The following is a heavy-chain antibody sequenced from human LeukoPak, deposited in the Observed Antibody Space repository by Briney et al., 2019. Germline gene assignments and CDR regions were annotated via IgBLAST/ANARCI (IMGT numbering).Heavy chain of an antibody. CDR1: GYSFTSYW. D-gene: IGHD2-2*01. J-gene: IGHJ3*02. CDR2: IYPGDSDT. CDR3: ARLRGSRYCSSTSCWVPDAFDI. Sequence: PGESLKISCKGSGYSFTSYWIGWVRQMPGKGLEWMGIIYPGDSDTRYSPSFQGQVTISADKSISTAYLQWSSLKASDTAMYYCARLRGSRYCSSTSCWVPDAFDIWGQGTMVTVSS. V-gene: IGHV5-51*01.